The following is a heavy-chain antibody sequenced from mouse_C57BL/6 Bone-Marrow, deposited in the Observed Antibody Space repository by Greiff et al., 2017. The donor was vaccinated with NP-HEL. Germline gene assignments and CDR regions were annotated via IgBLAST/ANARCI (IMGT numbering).Heavy chain of an antibody. CDR3: ARLGYYGSSWDWYFDV. CDR1: GFTFSDYG. CDR2: ISSGSSTI. D-gene: IGHD1-1*01. J-gene: IGHJ1*03. V-gene: IGHV5-17*01. Sequence: EVKLVESGGGLVKPGGSLKLSCAASGFTFSDYGMHWVRQAPEKGLEWVAYISSGSSTIYYADTVKGRFTISRDTAKTPLFLPIPSLRSEHTARYYCARLGYYGSSWDWYFDVWGTGATVTVSS.